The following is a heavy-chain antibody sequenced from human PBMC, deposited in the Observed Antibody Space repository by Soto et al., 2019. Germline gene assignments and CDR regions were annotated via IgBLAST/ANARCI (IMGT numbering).Heavy chain of an antibody. J-gene: IGHJ4*02. CDR1: GGTFGHST. Sequence: VKVTCKASGGTFGHSTVAWVRQAPGHRPEWMGMIIPMFGSTNSAQKFRDRVTFSADTYTNTAYMELSSLRSEDTAVYYCATPSGLLGQYSALPDNWGQGTLVTVSS. D-gene: IGHD5-12*01. V-gene: IGHV1-69*08. CDR2: IIPMFGST. CDR3: ATPSGLLGQYSALPDN.